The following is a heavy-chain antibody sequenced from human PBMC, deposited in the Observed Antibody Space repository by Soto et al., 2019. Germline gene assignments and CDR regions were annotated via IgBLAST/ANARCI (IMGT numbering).Heavy chain of an antibody. CDR1: GGTFSSYT. D-gene: IGHD6-19*01. CDR2: IIPILGIA. V-gene: IGHV1-69*08. Sequence: QVQLVQSGAEVKKPGSSVKVSCKASGGTFSSYTISWVRQAPGQGLEWMGRIIPILGIANYARKFQGRVTITADKSTSTAYMELSSLRSEDTAVYYCARDKSQGYSSGPQTYWGQGTLVTVSS. CDR3: ARDKSQGYSSGPQTY. J-gene: IGHJ4*02.